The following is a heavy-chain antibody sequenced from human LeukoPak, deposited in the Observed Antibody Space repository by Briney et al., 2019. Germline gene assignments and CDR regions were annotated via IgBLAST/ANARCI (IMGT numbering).Heavy chain of an antibody. CDR3: ARDRPRIAAAGTFADY. V-gene: IGHV1-18*01. J-gene: IGHJ4*02. CDR1: GYTFTSYG. Sequence: ASVKVSCKASGYTFTSYGISWVRQAPGQGLEWMGWISAYNGNTNYAQKLQGRVTMTTDTSTSTAYMELRSLRSDDTAVYYCARDRPRIAAAGTFADYWGQGTLVTVS. D-gene: IGHD6-13*01. CDR2: ISAYNGNT.